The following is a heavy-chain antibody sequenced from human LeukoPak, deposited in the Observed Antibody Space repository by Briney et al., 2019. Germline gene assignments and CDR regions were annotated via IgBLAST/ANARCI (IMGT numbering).Heavy chain of an antibody. J-gene: IGHJ4*02. V-gene: IGHV4-38-2*01. CDR2: IYHSGST. CDR3: ASSDYYDSSGSFDY. Sequence: SETLSLTCAVSGYSISSGYYWGWIRQPPGKGLEWIGSIYHSGSTYYNPSLKSRVTTSVDTSKNQFSLKLSSVTAADTAVYYCASSDYYDSSGSFDYWGQGTLVTVSS. CDR1: GYSISSGYY. D-gene: IGHD3-22*01.